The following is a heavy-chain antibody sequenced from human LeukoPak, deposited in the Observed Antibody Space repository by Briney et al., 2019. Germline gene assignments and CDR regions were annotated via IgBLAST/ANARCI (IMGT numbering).Heavy chain of an antibody. Sequence: GGSLRLSCAASGFTFSSYGTHWVRQAPGKGLEWVAVISYDGSNKYYADSVKGRFTISRDNSKNTLYLQMNSLRAEDTAVYYCAKDRNQQHIDYWGQGTLVTVSS. D-gene: IGHD6-13*01. CDR2: ISYDGSNK. J-gene: IGHJ4*02. CDR1: GFTFSSYG. V-gene: IGHV3-30*18. CDR3: AKDRNQQHIDY.